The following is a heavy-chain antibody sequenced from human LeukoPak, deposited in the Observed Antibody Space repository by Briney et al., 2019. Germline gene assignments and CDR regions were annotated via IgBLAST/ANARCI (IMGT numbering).Heavy chain of an antibody. CDR3: ARLWFGEM. CDR2: INHSGST. J-gene: IGHJ4*02. CDR1: GDSISSSSYY. V-gene: IGHV4-39*07. Sequence: SETLSLTCTVSGDSISSSSYYWSWIRQPPGKGLEWIGEINHSGSTNYNPSLKSRVTISVDTSKNQFSLKLSSVTATDTAVYYCARLWFGEMWGQGTLVTVSS. D-gene: IGHD3-10*01.